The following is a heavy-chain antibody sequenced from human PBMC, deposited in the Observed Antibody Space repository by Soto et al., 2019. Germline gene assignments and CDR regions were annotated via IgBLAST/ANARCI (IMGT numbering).Heavy chain of an antibody. V-gene: IGHV1-2*02. CDR2: INPNSGGT. CDR1: GYTFTGFY. CDR3: ARYCVEYVGH. Sequence: ASVKVSCKASGYTFTGFYIQWLRQAPGQGLEWMGWINPNSGGTSYAQKFQGRVTMTRDSSITTAYMELSSLRSDDTAVYFCARYCVEYVGHWGQEPRFTVS. J-gene: IGHJ4*02. D-gene: IGHD3-16*01.